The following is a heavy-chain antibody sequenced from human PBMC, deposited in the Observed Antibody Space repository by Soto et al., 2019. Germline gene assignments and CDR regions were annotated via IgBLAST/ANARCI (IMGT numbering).Heavy chain of an antibody. Sequence: SVKVSCKASGGTFSSYAISWVRQAPGQGLEWMGGIIPIFGTANYAQKFQGRVTITADESTSTAYMELSSLRSEDTAVYYCASGRRYYDSSGYYYLDYWGQGTLVTVSS. D-gene: IGHD3-22*01. V-gene: IGHV1-69*13. J-gene: IGHJ4*02. CDR3: ASGRRYYDSSGYYYLDY. CDR2: IIPIFGTA. CDR1: GGTFSSYA.